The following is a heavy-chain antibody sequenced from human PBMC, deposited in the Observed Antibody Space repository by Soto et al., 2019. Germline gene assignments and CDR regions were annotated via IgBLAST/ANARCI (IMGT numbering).Heavy chain of an antibody. CDR3: AKTLYYDILTGPTTSDY. D-gene: IGHD3-9*01. Sequence: GGSLRLSCAASGFTFSSYAMSWVRQAPGKGLEWVSAISGSGGSTYYAASVKGRFTISRDNSKNTLYLQMNSLRAEDTAVYYCAKTLYYDILTGPTTSDYWGQGTLVTVSS. CDR1: GFTFSSYA. CDR2: ISGSGGST. V-gene: IGHV3-23*01. J-gene: IGHJ4*02.